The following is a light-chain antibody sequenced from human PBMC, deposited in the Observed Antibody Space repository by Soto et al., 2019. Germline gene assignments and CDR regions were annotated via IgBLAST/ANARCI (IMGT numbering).Light chain of an antibody. CDR2: GAS. CDR1: QSLRSN. CDR3: QQTRSYPST. Sequence: EIVLTQSPGTLSVSPGERATLSCTASQSLRSNLAWYQEKPGQAPRLLIYGASTRATGIPVRLSGSGSGTDFTLTINSLQAEDFATYYCQQTRSYPSTFGGGTKVDIK. J-gene: IGKJ4*01. V-gene: IGKV3-15*01.